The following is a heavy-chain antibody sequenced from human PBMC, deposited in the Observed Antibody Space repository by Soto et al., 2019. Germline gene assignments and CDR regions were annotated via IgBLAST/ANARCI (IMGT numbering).Heavy chain of an antibody. V-gene: IGHV3-23*05. CDR3: AKATRRACSGAVCYQFES. Sequence: PGGSLRLSCVASGFTFSNYAMSWVRQALGKRLEWVSGLVHIGTDVYYPDSVKGRFTSSRDNSKNILFLQMNSLRVEDTAVYYCAKATRRACSGAVCYQFESWGQGTLVTVSS. D-gene: IGHD2-15*01. J-gene: IGHJ4*02. CDR2: LVHIGTDV. CDR1: GFTFSNYA.